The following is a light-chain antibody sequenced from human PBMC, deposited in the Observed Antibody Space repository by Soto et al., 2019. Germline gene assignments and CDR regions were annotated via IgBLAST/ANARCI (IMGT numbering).Light chain of an antibody. CDR3: QPYNNWPLT. V-gene: IGKV3-15*01. Sequence: EIVLTQSPATLSLSPGERATLSCRASLSVSSYLAWYQQKPGQAPRLLIYDTSTRATGVPARFSGSRSGPEFTLTINSLQSEDFAIYYCQPYNNWPLTFGGGTKVDIK. CDR1: LSVSSY. CDR2: DTS. J-gene: IGKJ4*01.